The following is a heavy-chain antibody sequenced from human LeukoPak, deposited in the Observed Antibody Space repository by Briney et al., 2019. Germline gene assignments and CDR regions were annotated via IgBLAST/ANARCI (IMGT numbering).Heavy chain of an antibody. J-gene: IGHJ5*02. CDR1: GFTFSDYY. Sequence: GGSLRLSCAASGFTFSDYYMSWIRQAPGKGLEWVSYISSSGSTIYYADSVKGRFTISRDNAKNSLYLQMNSLRAEDTAVYYRARQLLDCGGDCYVVGNWFDPWGQGTLVTVSS. CDR3: ARQLLDCGGDCYVVGNWFDP. D-gene: IGHD2-21*02. CDR2: ISSSGSTI. V-gene: IGHV3-11*01.